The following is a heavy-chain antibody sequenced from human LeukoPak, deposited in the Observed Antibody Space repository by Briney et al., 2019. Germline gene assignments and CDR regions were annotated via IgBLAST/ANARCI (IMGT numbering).Heavy chain of an antibody. J-gene: IGHJ4*02. CDR1: GFIFTTYA. CDR2: ISGSGVNT. V-gene: IGHV3-23*01. CDR3: AKDQGSGSGYYSWGYFDY. Sequence: GGSLRLSCAASGFIFTTYAMSWVRQAPGKGLEWVSGISGSGVNTVYAGSMKGRFTISRDNSQNIVYLQMNSLRAEDTAIYYCAKDQGSGSGYYSWGYFDYWGQGTLVTVSS. D-gene: IGHD3-10*01.